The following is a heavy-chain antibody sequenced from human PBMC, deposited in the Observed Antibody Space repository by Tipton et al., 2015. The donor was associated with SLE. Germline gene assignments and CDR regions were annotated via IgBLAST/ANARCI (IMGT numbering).Heavy chain of an antibody. D-gene: IGHD3-10*01. CDR1: GGSISTTDHY. Sequence: TLSLTCSVSGGSISTTDHYWGWIRQPPGKGLEWIGWIYHTGSTDYNPSLKSRVTISVDTSKNQFSLRLSSVTAADTAVYYCARDYYGSGFDAFDIWGQGTMVTVSS. V-gene: IGHV4-39*07. J-gene: IGHJ3*02. CDR2: IYHTGST. CDR3: ARDYYGSGFDAFDI.